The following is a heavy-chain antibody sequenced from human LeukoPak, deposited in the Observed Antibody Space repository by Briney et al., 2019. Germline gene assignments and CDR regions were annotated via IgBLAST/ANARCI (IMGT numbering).Heavy chain of an antibody. Sequence: GRSLRLSCAASGFTFSSYGMHWVRQAPGKGLEWVAVMSYDGSNKYYADSVKGRFTISRDNSKNTLYLQMNSLRAEDTAVYYCARGGRRYDSSGYYHYYFDYWGQGTLVTVSS. J-gene: IGHJ4*02. CDR3: ARGGRRYDSSGYYHYYFDY. CDR2: MSYDGSNK. V-gene: IGHV3-30*03. D-gene: IGHD3-22*01. CDR1: GFTFSSYG.